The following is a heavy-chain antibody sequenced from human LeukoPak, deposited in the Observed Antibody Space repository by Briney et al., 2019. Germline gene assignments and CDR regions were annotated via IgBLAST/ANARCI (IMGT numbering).Heavy chain of an antibody. J-gene: IGHJ4*02. V-gene: IGHV3-21*01. CDR1: GFTFSSYS. CDR2: ISSSSSYI. CDR3: ARDSLLDKAMVGETCFDY. Sequence: TGGSLRLSCAASGFTFSSYSMNWVRQAPGKGLEWVSSISSSSSYIYYADSVKGRFTISRDNAKNSLYLQMNSLRAEETAVYYCARDSLLDKAMVGETCFDYWGPGTLVNVS. D-gene: IGHD5-18*01.